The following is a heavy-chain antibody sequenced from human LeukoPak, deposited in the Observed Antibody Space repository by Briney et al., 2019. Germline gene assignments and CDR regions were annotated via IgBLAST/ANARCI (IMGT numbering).Heavy chain of an antibody. CDR1: GYSFTSYW. J-gene: IGHJ4*02. D-gene: IGHD6-13*01. CDR3: ARHSPDSSSWSIDY. Sequence: GESLKISCKGSGYSFTSYWIGWVRQMPGKGLEWMGIIYPGDSDTRHSPSFQGQVTISADESISTAYLQWSSLKASDTAMYYCARHSPDSSSWSIDYWGQGTLVTVSS. V-gene: IGHV5-51*01. CDR2: IYPGDSDT.